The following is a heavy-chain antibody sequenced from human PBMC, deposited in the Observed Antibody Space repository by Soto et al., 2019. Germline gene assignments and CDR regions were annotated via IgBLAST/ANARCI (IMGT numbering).Heavy chain of an antibody. CDR2: IYYSGST. J-gene: IGHJ3*02. V-gene: IGHV4-59*12. D-gene: IGHD6-6*01. CDR1: GGSIGSYY. CDR3: ARGLEDAFDI. Sequence: PSETLSLTCSVSGGSIGSYYWSWIRQPPGKGLEWIGYIYYSGSTNYNPSLKSRVTISVDTSKNQFSLKLSSVTAADTAVYYCARGLEDAFDIWGQGTMVTVSS.